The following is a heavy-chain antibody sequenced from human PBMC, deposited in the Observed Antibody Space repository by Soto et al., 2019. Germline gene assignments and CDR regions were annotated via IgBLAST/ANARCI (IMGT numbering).Heavy chain of an antibody. Sequence: SETLSLTCTVSGGSISSSSYYWGWIRQPPGKGLEWIGSIYYSGSTYYNTSLKSRVTISVDTSKNQFSLKLSSVTAADTAVYYCASRYYYGSGSYYKERKTTERDYYYYGMDVWGQGTTVTVSS. V-gene: IGHV4-39*01. D-gene: IGHD3-10*01. CDR1: GGSISSSSYY. CDR2: IYYSGST. CDR3: ASRYYYGSGSYYKERKTTERDYYYYGMDV. J-gene: IGHJ6*02.